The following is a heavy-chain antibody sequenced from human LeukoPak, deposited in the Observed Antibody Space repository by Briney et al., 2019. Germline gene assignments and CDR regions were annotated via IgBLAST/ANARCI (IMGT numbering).Heavy chain of an antibody. CDR2: ISAYNGNT. Sequence: GASMKVSCKASGYTFTSYGISWVRQAPGQGLEWMGWISAYNGNTNYAQKLQGRVTMTTDTSTSTAYMELRSLRSDDTAVYYCAREGYCSSTSCYAYWGQGTLVTVSS. CDR3: AREGYCSSTSCYAY. V-gene: IGHV1-18*01. D-gene: IGHD2-2*01. J-gene: IGHJ4*02. CDR1: GYTFTSYG.